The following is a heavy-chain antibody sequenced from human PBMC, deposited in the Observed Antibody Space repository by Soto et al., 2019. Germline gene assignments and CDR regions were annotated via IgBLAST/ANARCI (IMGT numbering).Heavy chain of an antibody. CDR1: GFTFSDSA. CDR2: IRSKANNYAT. V-gene: IGHV3-73*02. CDR3: TITNDGDYSTFDY. Sequence: EVQLVESGGGLVQPGGSLKLSCAASGFTFSDSAIHWVRQTSGKGLEWVGRIRSKANNYATVYAASLEGRFTISRDDGKNTAHLPMNSLKTEDTAVYDCTITNDGDYSTFDYWGQGTLGIVSS. J-gene: IGHJ4*02. D-gene: IGHD4-17*01.